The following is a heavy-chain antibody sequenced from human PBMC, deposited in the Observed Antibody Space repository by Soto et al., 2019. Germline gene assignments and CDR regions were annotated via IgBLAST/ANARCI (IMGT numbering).Heavy chain of an antibody. J-gene: IGHJ4*02. V-gene: IGHV3-33*01. D-gene: IGHD3-10*01. CDR3: ARDMGDFGSGSSRFDC. CDR2: IWFDGSKK. Sequence: GGSLRLSCAASGFRLSNYGFHWVRQAPGKGLEWVALIWFDGSKKHYADSVRGRFTISRDESRDTLHLEMNGLRAEDTAIYYCARDMGDFGSGSSRFDCWGQGTLVTVSS. CDR1: GFRLSNYG.